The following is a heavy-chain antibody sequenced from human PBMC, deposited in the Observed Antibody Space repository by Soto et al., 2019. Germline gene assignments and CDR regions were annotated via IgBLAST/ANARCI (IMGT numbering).Heavy chain of an antibody. D-gene: IGHD2-15*01. CDR1: GYTFTSYG. CDR2: ISAYNGNT. V-gene: IGHV1-18*01. Sequence: QVQLVQSGAEVKKPGASVKVSCKASGYTFTSYGISWVRQAPGQGLEWMGWISAYNGNTNYAQKLQGRVTMTTDTSTSTGYMELRSLRSDDTAVYYCARTEDIVVVVAATLIDYWGQGTLVTVSS. J-gene: IGHJ4*02. CDR3: ARTEDIVVVVAATLIDY.